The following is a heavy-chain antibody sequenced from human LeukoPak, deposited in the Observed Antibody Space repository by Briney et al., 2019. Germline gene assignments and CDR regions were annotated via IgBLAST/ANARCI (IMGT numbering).Heavy chain of an antibody. CDR1: GGPISSYY. D-gene: IGHD6-13*01. Sequence: SETLSLTCTVPGGPISSYYWSWIRQPPGKGLEWIGYIYYSGSTHYHPSLKSRVTISVDTSKNQFSLKLSSVTAADTAVYYCAREEIAAAGTGYYFDYWGQGTLVTVSS. CDR3: AREEIAAAGTGYYFDY. V-gene: IGHV4-59*01. CDR2: IYYSGST. J-gene: IGHJ4*02.